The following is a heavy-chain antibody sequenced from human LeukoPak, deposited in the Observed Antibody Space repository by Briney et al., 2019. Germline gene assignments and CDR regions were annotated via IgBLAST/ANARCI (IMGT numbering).Heavy chain of an antibody. V-gene: IGHV4-4*02. CDR1: GGSISSNNW. J-gene: IGHJ4*02. CDR3: ARDPGRTGFDY. D-gene: IGHD1/OR15-1a*01. Sequence: SETLSLTCAVSGGSISSNNWWGWVRQPPGKGLEWIGEIYHSGSPNYNPSLKSRVTISVDKSRNHFSLNLSSVTAADTAVYYCARDPGRTGFDYWGQGTLVTVSS. CDR2: IYHSGSP.